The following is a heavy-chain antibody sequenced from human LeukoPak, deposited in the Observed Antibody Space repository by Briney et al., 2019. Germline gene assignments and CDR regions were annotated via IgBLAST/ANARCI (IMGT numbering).Heavy chain of an antibody. CDR1: GYTFTSYD. CDR2: MNPNSGNT. V-gene: IGHV1-8*01. CDR3: ARVVSKRPFHWWGVIVIKRPYYFDY. D-gene: IGHD3-16*02. Sequence: VASVKVSCKASGYTFTSYDINWVRQATGQGLEWMGWMNPNSGNTGYAQKFQGRVTMTRNTSISTAYMELSSLRSEDTAVYYCARVVSKRPFHWWGVIVIKRPYYFDYWGQGTLVTVSS. J-gene: IGHJ4*02.